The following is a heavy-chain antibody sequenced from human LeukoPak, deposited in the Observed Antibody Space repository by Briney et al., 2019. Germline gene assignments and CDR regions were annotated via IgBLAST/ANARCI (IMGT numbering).Heavy chain of an antibody. J-gene: IGHJ4*02. CDR3: GRDSFETDIDY. Sequence: GGSLRLSCAASGFIFSTYWMSWVRQAPGKGLEWVANIKEDGSETYYVDSLRGRFTISRDNVKNSFYLQINSLRAEDTAVYYCGRDSFETDIDYWGQGTLVTVSS. CDR2: IKEDGSET. V-gene: IGHV3-7*01. D-gene: IGHD1-14*01. CDR1: GFIFSTYW.